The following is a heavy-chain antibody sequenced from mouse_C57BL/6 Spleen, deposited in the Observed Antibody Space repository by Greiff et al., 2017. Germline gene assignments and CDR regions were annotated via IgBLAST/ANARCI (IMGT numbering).Heavy chain of an antibody. D-gene: IGHD3-2*02. CDR1: GYAFSSSW. CDR3: ARSGNSSGLFDY. V-gene: IGHV1-82*01. J-gene: IGHJ2*01. CDR2: IYPGDGDT. Sequence: LQESGPELVKPGASVKISCKASGYAFSSSWMNWVKQRPGKGLEWIGRIYPGDGDTNYNGKFKGKATLTADKSSSTAYMQLSSLTSEDSAVYFCARSGNSSGLFDYWGQGTTLTVSS.